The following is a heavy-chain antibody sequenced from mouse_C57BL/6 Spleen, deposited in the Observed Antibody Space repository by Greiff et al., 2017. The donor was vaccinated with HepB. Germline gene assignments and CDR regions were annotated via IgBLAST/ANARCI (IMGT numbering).Heavy chain of an antibody. V-gene: IGHV1-7*01. J-gene: IGHJ1*03. CDR2: INPSSGYT. D-gene: IGHD1-1*01. CDR1: GYTFTSYW. Sequence: VQLQQSGAELAKPGASVKLSCKASGYTFTSYWMHWVKQRPGQGLEWIGYINPSSGYTKYNQKFKDKATLTADKSSRTAYMQLSSLTYEDSAVYYCARGYYGSSYGYFDVWGTGTTVTVSS. CDR3: ARGYYGSSYGYFDV.